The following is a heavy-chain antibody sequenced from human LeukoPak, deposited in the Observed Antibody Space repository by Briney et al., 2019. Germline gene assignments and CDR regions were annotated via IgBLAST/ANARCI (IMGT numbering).Heavy chain of an antibody. V-gene: IGHV4-4*07. Sequence: SETLSLTCTVSRGSISSHYWSWIRQPAGKGLEWIGRIYTSGSTNYNPSLKSRVTMSVDTSKNQFSLKLSSVAAADTAVYYCARDRGDLDAFDIWGQGTMVTVSS. CDR3: ARDRGDLDAFDI. J-gene: IGHJ3*02. CDR1: RGSISSHY. CDR2: IYTSGST. D-gene: IGHD2-21*02.